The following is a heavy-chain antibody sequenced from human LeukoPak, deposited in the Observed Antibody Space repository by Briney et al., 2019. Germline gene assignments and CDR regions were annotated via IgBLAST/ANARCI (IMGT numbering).Heavy chain of an antibody. CDR3: ARDGLRVGASL. J-gene: IGHJ3*01. CDR1: GYTFTGYY. D-gene: IGHD1-26*01. Sequence: ASGKVSCKASGYTFTGYYMHWVRQAPGQGLEWMGWINPNSGGTNYAQKFQGRVTMTTDTSTSTAYMELRSLRSDDTAVYYCARDGLRVGASLWGQGTMVTVSS. CDR2: INPNSGGT. V-gene: IGHV1-2*02.